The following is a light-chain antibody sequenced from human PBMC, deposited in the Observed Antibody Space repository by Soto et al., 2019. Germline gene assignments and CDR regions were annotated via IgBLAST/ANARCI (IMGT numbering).Light chain of an antibody. CDR3: QQYYTTPRT. J-gene: IGKJ1*01. CDR1: QTVLYSSNNKNY. CDR2: WAS. V-gene: IGKV4-1*01. Sequence: DIVMTQSPDSLTVSLGERATINCKSSQTVLYSSNNKNYLAWYQHKPGQPPKLLIYWASTREFGVPDRFSGSGSATDFTLTISSLQAEDVEVYYCQQYYTTPRTFGQGTKVEIK.